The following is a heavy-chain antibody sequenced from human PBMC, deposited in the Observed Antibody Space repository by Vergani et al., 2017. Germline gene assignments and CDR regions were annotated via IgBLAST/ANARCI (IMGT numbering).Heavy chain of an antibody. V-gene: IGHV1-2*02. CDR3: ARLTYYYGSGSYPYYFDY. D-gene: IGHD3-10*01. Sequence: QVQLVQSGAEVKKPGASVKVSCKASGYTFTGYYMHWVRQAPGQGLEWMGWINPNSGGTNYAQKFQGRVTMTRDTSISTAYMDLSRLRSDDTAVYYCARLTYYYGSGSYPYYFDYWGQGTLVTVSS. CDR2: INPNSGGT. J-gene: IGHJ4*02. CDR1: GYTFTGYY.